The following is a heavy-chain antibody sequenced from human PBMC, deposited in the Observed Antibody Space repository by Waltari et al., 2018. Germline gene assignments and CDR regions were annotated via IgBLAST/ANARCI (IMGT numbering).Heavy chain of an antibody. Sequence: QLQLQESGSGLVKPSQTLSLTCAVSGGSISSGGYSWSWIRQPPGKGLAWIGYIYHSGSTYYNPALKSRVTISVDRSKNQFSLKLSSVTAADTAVYYCAGSRYCSGGSCYSSDYWGQGTLVTVSS. D-gene: IGHD2-15*01. CDR3: AGSRYCSGGSCYSSDY. CDR1: GGSISSGGYS. CDR2: IYHSGST. V-gene: IGHV4-30-2*01. J-gene: IGHJ4*02.